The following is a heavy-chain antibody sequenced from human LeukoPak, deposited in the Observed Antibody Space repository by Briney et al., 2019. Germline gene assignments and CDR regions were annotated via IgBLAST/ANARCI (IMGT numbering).Heavy chain of an antibody. Sequence: SVKVSCKASGYTFTSYAISWVRQAPGQGLEWMGGIIPIFGTANYAQKFQGRVTITADESTSTAYMELSSLRSEDTAVYYCARAEDEAAASFDYWGQGTLVTVSS. D-gene: IGHD6-13*01. CDR2: IIPIFGTA. V-gene: IGHV1-69*13. CDR1: GYTFTSYA. CDR3: ARAEDEAAASFDY. J-gene: IGHJ4*02.